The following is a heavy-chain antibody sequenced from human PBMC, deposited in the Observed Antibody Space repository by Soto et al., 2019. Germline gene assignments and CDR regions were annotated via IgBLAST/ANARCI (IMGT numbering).Heavy chain of an antibody. D-gene: IGHD6-6*01. CDR3: ARRERYSSSPGYWFDP. CDR1: GYTFTSYY. CDR2: MNPNSGNT. V-gene: IGHV1-8*01. J-gene: IGHJ5*02. Sequence: AASVKVSCKASGYTFTSYYINWVRQATGQGLEWMGWMNPNSGNTGYAQKFQGRVTMTRNTSISTAYMELSSLRSEDTAMYYCARRERYSSSPGYWFDPWGQGTLVTVSS.